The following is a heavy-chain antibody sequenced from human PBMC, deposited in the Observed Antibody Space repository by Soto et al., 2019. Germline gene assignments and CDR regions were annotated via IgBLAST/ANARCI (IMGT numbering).Heavy chain of an antibody. CDR3: ARDKGAYCGDDCYSTWFDP. CDR1: GYTFTSYG. Sequence: QVQLVQSGAEVKKPGASVKVSCKASGYTFTSYGISWVQQAPGQGLEWMGWSSAYSGNTNYAQKLQGRVTMTTDTSTSTAYMELRSLRSDDTAVYYCARDKGAYCGDDCYSTWFDPWGQGTLVTVSS. D-gene: IGHD2-21*02. V-gene: IGHV1-18*01. J-gene: IGHJ5*02. CDR2: SSAYSGNT.